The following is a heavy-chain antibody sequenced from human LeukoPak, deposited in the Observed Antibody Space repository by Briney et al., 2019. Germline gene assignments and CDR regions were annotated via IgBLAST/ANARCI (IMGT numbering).Heavy chain of an antibody. CDR3: ARVDPCGGDCYSDYYYYMDV. D-gene: IGHD2-21*01. J-gene: IGHJ6*03. CDR2: IYYSGNT. Sequence: SETLSLTCTVSGGTISSYYWSWIRQPPGKRLEWIGYIYYSGNTNYNPSLKSRVTISVDVSKNQFSLKLSSVTSADTAVYYCARVDPCGGDCYSDYYYYMDVWGKGTTVTVSS. CDR1: GGTISSYY. V-gene: IGHV4-59*01.